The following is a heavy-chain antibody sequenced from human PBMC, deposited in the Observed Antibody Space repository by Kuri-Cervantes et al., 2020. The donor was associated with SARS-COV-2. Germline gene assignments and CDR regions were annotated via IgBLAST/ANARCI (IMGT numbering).Heavy chain of an antibody. D-gene: IGHD6-6*01. CDR2: ISSRGDSP. Sequence: GESLKISCATSGFTFNNYAMHWVRQAPGKGLEWVSSISSRGDSPGFADSVKGRFTISRDNAKNSLYLQMNSLRAEDTAVYYCARDRRVQLGRVYYGMDVWGQGTTVTVSS. V-gene: IGHV3-21*01. J-gene: IGHJ6*02. CDR3: ARDRRVQLGRVYYGMDV. CDR1: GFTFNNYA.